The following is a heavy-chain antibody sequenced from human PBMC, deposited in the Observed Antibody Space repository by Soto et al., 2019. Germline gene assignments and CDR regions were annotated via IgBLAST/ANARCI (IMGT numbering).Heavy chain of an antibody. Sequence: SETLCVTCAVAGGSISSSDGWSWVSKPPGKGLEWIGEIYHSGSTNYNPSLKSRVTISVDKSKNQFSLKLSSVTAADTAVYYCAKVSGSYYYGMDVWGQGTTVTV. D-gene: IGHD1-26*01. CDR2: IYHSGST. CDR3: AKVSGSYYYGMDV. CDR1: GGSISSSDG. V-gene: IGHV4-4*02. J-gene: IGHJ6*02.